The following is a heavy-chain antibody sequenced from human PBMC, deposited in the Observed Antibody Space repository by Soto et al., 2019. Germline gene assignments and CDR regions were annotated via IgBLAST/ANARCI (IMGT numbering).Heavy chain of an antibody. CDR1: GYSFTSYW. CDR2: IYPGDSDT. V-gene: IGHV5-51*01. Sequence: GESLKISCKGSGYSFTSYWIGWVRQMPGKGLEWMGIIYPGDSDTRYSPAFQGQVTISADKAISTAYLQWSSLKASDTAMYYCARLPLDYDYIWGSYRYKGYYFDYWGQGTLVTVSS. J-gene: IGHJ4*02. D-gene: IGHD3-16*02. CDR3: ARLPLDYDYIWGSYRYKGYYFDY.